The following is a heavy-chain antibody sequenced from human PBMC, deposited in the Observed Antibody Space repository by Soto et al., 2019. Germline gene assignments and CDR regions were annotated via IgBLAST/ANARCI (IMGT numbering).Heavy chain of an antibody. CDR1: GGSISSYY. CDR3: ASQWGTEAFDF. Sequence: QVQLQESGPGLVKPSETLSLTCTVSGGSISSYYWSWIRQPPGKGLEWIGYIYYSGSTNDNPSLRSRVTISVDTSKNQFSLRLSSVTAADTAVYYCASQWGTEAFDFWGQGTMVTVSS. D-gene: IGHD1-1*01. CDR2: IYYSGST. J-gene: IGHJ3*01. V-gene: IGHV4-59*08.